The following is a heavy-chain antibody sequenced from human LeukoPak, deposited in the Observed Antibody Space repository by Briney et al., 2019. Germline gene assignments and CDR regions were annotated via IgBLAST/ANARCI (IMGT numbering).Heavy chain of an antibody. CDR2: IYYSGTT. V-gene: IGHV4-59*01. CDR3: ARANCRGGSCYSAFDI. D-gene: IGHD2-15*01. Sequence: SETLSLTCTVSGGSISSYYWSWIRQPPGKGLERIAYIYYSGTTNYNPSLKSRVSMSLDTSRNQFSLRFDSVTAADTAVYFCARANCRGGSCYSAFDIWGQGTMVTVSS. J-gene: IGHJ3*02. CDR1: GGSISSYY.